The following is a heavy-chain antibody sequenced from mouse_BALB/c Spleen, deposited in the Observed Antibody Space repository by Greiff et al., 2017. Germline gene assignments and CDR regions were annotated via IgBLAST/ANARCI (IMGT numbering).Heavy chain of an antibody. V-gene: IGHV2-2*01. J-gene: IGHJ4*01. CDR2: IWSGGST. CDR1: GFSLTSYG. CDR3: AKNAAMDY. Sequence: VQLQESGPGLVQPSQSLSITCTVSGFSLTSYGVHWVRQSPGKGLEWLGVIWSGGSTDYNAAFISRLSISKDNSKSQVFLKLNSLQTDDTATYYCAKNAAMDYWGQGTSVTVSS.